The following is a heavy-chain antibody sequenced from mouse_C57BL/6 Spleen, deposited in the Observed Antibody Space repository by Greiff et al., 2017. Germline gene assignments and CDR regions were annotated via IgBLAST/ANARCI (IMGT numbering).Heavy chain of an antibody. J-gene: IGHJ4*01. CDR3: ARGDDYVDVPYAMDY. CDR2: IHPNSGST. CDR1: GYTFTSYW. Sequence: VQLQQPGAELVKPGASVKLSCKASGYTFTSYWMHWVKQRPGQGLEWIGMIHPNSGSTNYNEKFKSKATLTVDKSSSTAYMQLSSLTSEDSAVYYCARGDDYVDVPYAMDYWGQGTSVTVSS. D-gene: IGHD2-4*01. V-gene: IGHV1-64*01.